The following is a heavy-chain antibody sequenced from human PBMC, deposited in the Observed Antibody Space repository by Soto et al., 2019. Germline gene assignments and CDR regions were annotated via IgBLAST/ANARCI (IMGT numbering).Heavy chain of an antibody. V-gene: IGHV1-18*01. CDR1: GYTFSNYG. D-gene: IGHD2-2*01. CDR3: ARVVPGDGAWFGP. Sequence: QVQLVQSGGEVKRPGASVKVSCKTSGYTFSNYGITWVRQAPGQPLEWLGWISLYSDGANYAQKFQGRVYMTTDTSRTTAYMELRSLRSDDTAVYYCARVVPGDGAWFGPWGQGTLVTVSS. CDR2: ISLYSDGA. J-gene: IGHJ5*02.